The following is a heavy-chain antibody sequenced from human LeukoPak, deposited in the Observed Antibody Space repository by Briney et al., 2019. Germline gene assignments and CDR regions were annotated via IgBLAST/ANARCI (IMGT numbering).Heavy chain of an antibody. D-gene: IGHD1-26*01. J-gene: IGHJ4*02. Sequence: GGSLRVSCAASGFTFSSYSMTWVRQTPGKGLEWVSYISSNSRDTYYADSVRGRFTISRNNAKNSLYLQMNSLRAEDTALYYCASQWELHPAFWGQGTLVTVSS. CDR2: ISSNSRDT. CDR3: ASQWELHPAF. V-gene: IGHV3-48*01. CDR1: GFTFSSYS.